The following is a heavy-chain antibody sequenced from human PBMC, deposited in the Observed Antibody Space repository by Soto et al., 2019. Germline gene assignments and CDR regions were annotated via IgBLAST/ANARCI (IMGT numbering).Heavy chain of an antibody. CDR1: GGSFSGYY. V-gene: IGHV4-34*01. CDR2: INHSGST. D-gene: IGHD5-18*01. J-gene: IGHJ4*02. CDR3: ARGRVQLWLPGYFDY. Sequence: QVQLQQWGAGLLKPSETLSLTCAVYGGSFSGYYWSWIRQPPGKGLEWIGEINHSGSTNYNPSLKSRVTISVDTSKNQFSLKLSSVTAADTAVYYCARGRVQLWLPGYFDYWGQGTLVTVSS.